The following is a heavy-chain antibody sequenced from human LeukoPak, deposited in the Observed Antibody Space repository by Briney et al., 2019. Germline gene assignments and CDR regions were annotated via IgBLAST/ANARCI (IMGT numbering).Heavy chain of an antibody. Sequence: GGSLRLSCAVSGFTFSTFWMTWVRQAPGKGLEWVGNIKRDGSETYYVASVRGRFTISRDNAKNSLYLQMNSLRAEDTAVYYCARDRGGSGYYYDYWGQGTLVTVSS. D-gene: IGHD3-22*01. CDR1: GFTFSTFW. J-gene: IGHJ4*02. CDR3: ARDRGGSGYYYDY. CDR2: IKRDGSET. V-gene: IGHV3-7*01.